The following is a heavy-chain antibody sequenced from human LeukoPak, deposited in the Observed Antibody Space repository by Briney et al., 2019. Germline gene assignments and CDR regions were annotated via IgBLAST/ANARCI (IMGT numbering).Heavy chain of an antibody. D-gene: IGHD5-18*01. J-gene: IGHJ4*02. CDR1: GLSISSGYY. V-gene: IGHV4-38-2*01. CDR2: IYGSKRT. Sequence: SETLSLTCGASGLSISSGYYWCWIRQTPGKGLEWIGSIYGSKRTYYNPSFKRRVTISGDTSKNQFSLQVNCVTAADTAVYYCATDTGSRGRTSFDYWGQGRLVTVSS. CDR3: ATDTGSRGRTSFDY.